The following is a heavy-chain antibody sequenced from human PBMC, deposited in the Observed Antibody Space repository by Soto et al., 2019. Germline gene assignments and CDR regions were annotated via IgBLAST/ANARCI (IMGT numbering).Heavy chain of an antibody. CDR3: ASSYSNYAPIDYYDCGMDA. D-gene: IGHD4-4*01. J-gene: IGHJ6*02. CDR2: INDGNGNT. V-gene: IGHV1-3*01. Sequence: QVQLVQSGAEVKKPGASVKVTCKASGYTFTSYAMHWVRQAPGQRLEWMGWINDGNGNTKYSQKIQGRVTITRDTCASTPCVELSSLRSEDTAGYYCASSYSNYAPIDYYDCGMDAWGQGTTCTDSS. CDR1: GYTFTSYA.